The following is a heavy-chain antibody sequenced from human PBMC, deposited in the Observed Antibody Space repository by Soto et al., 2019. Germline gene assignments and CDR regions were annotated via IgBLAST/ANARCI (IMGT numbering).Heavy chain of an antibody. J-gene: IGHJ4*02. D-gene: IGHD3-10*01. Sequence: EVQLVDSGGGLVHPGGSLRLSCAASGFTFSSYWMSWVRQAPGKGLEWVANIKQDGSEGFYVDSVKGRFTISRDNAKNSQYLQMNSLRAEDTAVYYCAREGRGVYIDYWGQGTLVTVSS. CDR1: GFTFSSYW. CDR3: AREGRGVYIDY. V-gene: IGHV3-7*01. CDR2: IKQDGSEG.